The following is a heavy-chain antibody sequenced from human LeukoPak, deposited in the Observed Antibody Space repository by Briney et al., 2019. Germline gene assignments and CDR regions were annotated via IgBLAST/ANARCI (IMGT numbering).Heavy chain of an antibody. CDR1: GFTFSNAW. Sequence: PGGSLRLSCAASGFTFSNAWMSWVRQAPGKGLEWVSAISGSGGSTYYADSVKGRFTISRDNSKNTLYLQMNSLRAEDTAVYYCAKIRESQWLLVRDAFDIWGQGTMVTVSS. CDR3: AKIRESQWLLVRDAFDI. CDR2: ISGSGGST. J-gene: IGHJ3*02. D-gene: IGHD3-22*01. V-gene: IGHV3-23*01.